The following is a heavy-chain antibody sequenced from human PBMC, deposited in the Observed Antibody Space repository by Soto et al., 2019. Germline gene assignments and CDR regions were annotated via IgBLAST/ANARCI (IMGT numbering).Heavy chain of an antibody. V-gene: IGHV4-39*01. Sequence: SETLSLTCTVSGDSISNSNYYWGWIRQPPGKGLEWIANIYYSGITYYNPSLKSRVAISVDTSKNQFSLKLSSVTAADTAIYYCARSNSGYYKWFDPWGQGTLLTVSS. CDR2: IYYSGIT. CDR1: GDSISNSNYY. D-gene: IGHD3-22*01. J-gene: IGHJ5*02. CDR3: ARSNSGYYKWFDP.